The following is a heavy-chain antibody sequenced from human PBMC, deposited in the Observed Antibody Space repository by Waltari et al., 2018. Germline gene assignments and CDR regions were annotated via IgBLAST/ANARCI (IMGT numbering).Heavy chain of an antibody. J-gene: IGHJ6*03. V-gene: IGHV4-59*01. D-gene: IGHD3-22*01. CDR1: GGSISSYS. CDR2: IYYSGST. Sequence: QVQLQESGPGLVKPSETLSLTCTVSGGSISSYSWSWIRPPPGKGLEWIGYIYYSGSTNYNPSLKSRVTISVDTSKNQFSLKLSSVTAADTAVYYCARGRYYYDSSGYYYYYYYMDVWGKGTTVTVSS. CDR3: ARGRYYYDSSGYYYYYYYMDV.